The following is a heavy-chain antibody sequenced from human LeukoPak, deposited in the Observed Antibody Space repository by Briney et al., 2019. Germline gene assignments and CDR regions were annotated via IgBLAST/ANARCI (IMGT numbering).Heavy chain of an antibody. D-gene: IGHD1-26*01. V-gene: IGHV4-30-4*08. J-gene: IGHJ4*02. CDR2: IYYSGST. CDR1: GGSISSGNYY. CDR3: ASQKWELPYYFDY. Sequence: PSETVSLTCTVSGGSISSGNYYWSWIRQPPGKGLEWIGYIYYSGSTYYNPSLKSRVTISVDTSKNQFPLKLSSVTAADTAVYYCASQKWELPYYFDYWGQGTLVTVSS.